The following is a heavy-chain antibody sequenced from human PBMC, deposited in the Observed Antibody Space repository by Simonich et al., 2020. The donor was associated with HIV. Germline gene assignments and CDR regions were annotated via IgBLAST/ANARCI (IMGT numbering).Heavy chain of an antibody. D-gene: IGHD3-3*01. CDR2: ISSGSSYI. CDR1: GFTFSNYS. Sequence: EAQLVESVGGLVKSGGSLRLSCATSGFTFSNYSMNWVRHAPGKGLEWGTSISSGSSYIYYTDSLKGRFTISRDNAQNSLFLQMNNLRAEDTAVYFCTRDLGFGEFDPWGQGTLVTVSS. V-gene: IGHV3-21*06. J-gene: IGHJ5*02. CDR3: TRDLGFGEFDP.